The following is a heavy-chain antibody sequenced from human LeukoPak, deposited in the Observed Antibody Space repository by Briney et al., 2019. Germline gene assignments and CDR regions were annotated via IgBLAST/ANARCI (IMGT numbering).Heavy chain of an antibody. V-gene: IGHV3-23*01. J-gene: IGHJ3*02. CDR2: ISGSGGST. CDR3: ASGITMIVVAGDAFDI. D-gene: IGHD3-22*01. Sequence: GGSLRLSCAASGFTFSSYAMSWVRQAPGKGLEWVSAISGSGGSTYYADSVKGRFTISRDNSKNTLYLQMNSLRAEDTAVYYCASGITMIVVAGDAFDIWGQGTMVTVSS. CDR1: GFTFSSYA.